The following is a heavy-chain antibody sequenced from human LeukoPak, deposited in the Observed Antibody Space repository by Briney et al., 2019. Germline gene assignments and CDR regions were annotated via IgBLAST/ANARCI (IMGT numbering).Heavy chain of an antibody. V-gene: IGHV1-46*01. Sequence: ASGKVSCKPSGYAFTRHFINWGRQAPGQGLGWMGLINPSGSSTIYAQKFQGRVTMTRDMSTSTDYMELSSLRSEDTAVYYCARDNSVGDYAWWFDPWGQGTLVTVSS. J-gene: IGHJ5*02. CDR2: INPSGSST. CDR3: ARDNSVGDYAWWFDP. D-gene: IGHD3-16*01. CDR1: GYAFTRHF.